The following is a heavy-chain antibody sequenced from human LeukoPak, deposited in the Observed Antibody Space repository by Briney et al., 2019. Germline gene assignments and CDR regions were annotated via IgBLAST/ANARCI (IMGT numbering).Heavy chain of an antibody. CDR2: IYHSGST. CDR3: ARDGRDTAMVPYYFDY. V-gene: IGHV4-38-2*02. CDR1: GYSISSGYY. D-gene: IGHD5-18*01. J-gene: IGHJ4*02. Sequence: PSETLSLTCAVSGYSISSGYYWGWIRQPPGKGLEWIGSIYHSGSTYYNPSLKSRVTISVDTSKNQFSLKLSSVTAADTAVYYCARDGRDTAMVPYYFDYWGQGTLVTVSS.